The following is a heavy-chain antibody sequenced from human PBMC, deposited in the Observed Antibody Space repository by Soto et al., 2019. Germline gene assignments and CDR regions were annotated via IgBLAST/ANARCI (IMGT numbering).Heavy chain of an antibody. J-gene: IGHJ5*02. CDR1: GFTFSSYE. CDR2: ISSSGSTI. Sequence: EVQLVESGGGLVQPGGSLRLSCAASGFTFSSYEMNWVRQAPGKGLEWVSYISSSGSTIYYADSVKGRFTISRDNAKNSLYLQMNSLRAVDTAVYYCAREKPEIVVVTSTWFDPWGQGTLVTVSS. D-gene: IGHD2-21*02. V-gene: IGHV3-48*03. CDR3: AREKPEIVVVTSTWFDP.